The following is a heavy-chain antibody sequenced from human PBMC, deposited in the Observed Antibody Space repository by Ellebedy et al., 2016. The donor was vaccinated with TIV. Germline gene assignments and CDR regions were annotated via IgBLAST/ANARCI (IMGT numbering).Heavy chain of an antibody. CDR2: IYPGDSDT. D-gene: IGHD1-7*01. CDR1: GYSFTTYW. J-gene: IGHJ5*02. V-gene: IGHV5-51*01. Sequence: GESLKISCKGSGYSFTTYWIGWVRQMSGKGLEWMGIIYPGDSDTRYSPSFPGQVTISADKSISTAYLQWSSLKASDTAMYYCARTALTGTTVRWFAPWGQGTLVTVSS. CDR3: ARTALTGTTVRWFAP.